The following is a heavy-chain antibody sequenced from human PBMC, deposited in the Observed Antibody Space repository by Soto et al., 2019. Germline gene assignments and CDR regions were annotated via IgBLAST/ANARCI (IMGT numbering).Heavy chain of an antibody. V-gene: IGHV1-8*01. J-gene: IGHJ6*02. CDR3: ARGGYCSGGSCDLDYYYGMDV. CDR2: MNPNSGNT. Sequence: ASVKVSCKASGYTFTSYDINWVRQATGQGLEWMGWMNPNSGNTGYAQKFQGRVTMTRNTSISTAYMELSSLRSEDTAVYYCARGGYCSGGSCDLDYYYGMDVWGQGTTVTVSS. CDR1: GYTFTSYD. D-gene: IGHD2-15*01.